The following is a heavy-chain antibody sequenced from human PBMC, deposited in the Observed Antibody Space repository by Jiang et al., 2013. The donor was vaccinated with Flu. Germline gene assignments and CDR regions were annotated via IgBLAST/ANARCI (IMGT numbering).Heavy chain of an antibody. CDR2: IYYSGST. V-gene: IGHV4-39*01. D-gene: IGHD5-12*01. J-gene: IGHJ4*02. Sequence: LLKPSETLSLTCTVSGGSISSSSYYWGWIRQPPGKGLEWIGSIYYSGSTYYNPSLKSRVTISVDTSKNQFSLKLSSVTAADTAVYYCARHRLGGYAFPLDFDYWGQGTLVTVSS. CDR1: GGSISSSSYY. CDR3: ARHRLGGYAFPLDFDY.